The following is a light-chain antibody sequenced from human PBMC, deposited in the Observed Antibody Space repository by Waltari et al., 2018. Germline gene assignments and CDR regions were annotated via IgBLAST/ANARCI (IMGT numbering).Light chain of an antibody. J-gene: IGKJ5*01. CDR1: QGVSSS. CDR3: QQRDNWPSIT. Sequence: EIVLTQSPATLSLSPGERATLSCRASQGVSSSLGWYQQKPGQAPRLLIYDVSNRATDIPARFSGSGSGTDFTLTISRLEPEDFAVYYCQQRDNWPSITFGQGTRLEIK. V-gene: IGKV3-11*01. CDR2: DVS.